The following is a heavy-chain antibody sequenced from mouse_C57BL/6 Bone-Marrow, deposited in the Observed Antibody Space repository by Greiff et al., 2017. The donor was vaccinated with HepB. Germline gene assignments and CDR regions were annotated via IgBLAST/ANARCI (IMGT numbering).Heavy chain of an antibody. CDR3: ARPPYYYGSSPGYYFDY. D-gene: IGHD1-1*01. CDR2: ILPGSGST. CDR1: GYTFTGYW. V-gene: IGHV1-9*01. J-gene: IGHJ2*01. Sequence: VQLQQSGAELMKPGASVKLSCKATGYTFTGYWIEWVKQRPGHGLEWIGEILPGSGSTNYNEKFKGKATFTADTSSNTAYMQLSSLTTEDSAIYYCARPPYYYGSSPGYYFDYWGQGTTLTVSS.